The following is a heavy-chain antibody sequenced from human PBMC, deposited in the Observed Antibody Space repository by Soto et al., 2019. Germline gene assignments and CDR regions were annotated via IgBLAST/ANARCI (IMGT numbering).Heavy chain of an antibody. V-gene: IGHV1-69*06. CDR2: IIPIFGTA. CDR3: ARDRRGYSYGFDY. CDR1: GGTFSSYA. Sequence: SVKVSCKASGGTFSSYAISWVRQAPGQGLEWMGGIIPIFGTANYAQKFQGRVTITADRSTSTAYMELSSLRSEDTAVYYCARDRRGYSYGFDYWGQGTLVTVSS. J-gene: IGHJ4*02. D-gene: IGHD5-18*01.